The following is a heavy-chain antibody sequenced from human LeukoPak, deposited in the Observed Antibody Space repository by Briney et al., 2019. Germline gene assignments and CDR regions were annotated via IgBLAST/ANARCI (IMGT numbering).Heavy chain of an antibody. J-gene: IGHJ4*02. CDR3: ATYDCTSTTCSFDY. Sequence: GESLKISCKGSGFLFTDYWIGWVRQMPGKGLEWMGIIYPGDSDTRYSPSFQGQATISVDKSISTAYLQWTSLKASDTAMYYCATYDCTSTTCSFDYWGQGTLVTASS. V-gene: IGHV5-51*01. D-gene: IGHD2-2*01. CDR2: IYPGDSDT. CDR1: GFLFTDYW.